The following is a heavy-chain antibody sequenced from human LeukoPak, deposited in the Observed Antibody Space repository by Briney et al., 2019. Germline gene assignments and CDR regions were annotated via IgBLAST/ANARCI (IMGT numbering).Heavy chain of an antibody. V-gene: IGHV1-69*13. D-gene: IGHD6-13*01. Sequence: GASVKVSCKASGGTFSSYAISWVRQAPGQGLEWMGGIIPIFGTANYAQKFQGRVTITADESTSTAYMELSSLRSEDTAVYYCARDIYFGAAAGPYFDYWGQGTLVTVSP. J-gene: IGHJ4*02. CDR2: IIPIFGTA. CDR1: GGTFSSYA. CDR3: ARDIYFGAAAGPYFDY.